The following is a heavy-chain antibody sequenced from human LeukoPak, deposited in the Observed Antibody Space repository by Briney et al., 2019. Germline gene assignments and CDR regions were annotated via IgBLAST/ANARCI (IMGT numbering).Heavy chain of an antibody. V-gene: IGHV1-18*01. Sequence: ASVKVSCKASGYSFTTSGITWVRQAPGQELEWMGWISTYNGKTQYAQNFQGRVTMTTETSTTTAYMELRSLTSDDTAVYYCARVVTTLVSWFDPWGQGTLVTVSS. CDR2: ISTYNGKT. CDR3: ARVVTTLVSWFDP. J-gene: IGHJ5*02. CDR1: GYSFTTSG. D-gene: IGHD4-17*01.